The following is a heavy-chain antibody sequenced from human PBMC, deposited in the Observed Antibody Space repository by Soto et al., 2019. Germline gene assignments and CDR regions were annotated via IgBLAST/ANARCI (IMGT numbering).Heavy chain of an antibody. CDR1: SGSISTYY. CDR3: VAGPDRAKSAY. J-gene: IGHJ4*01. CDR2: IYYTGST. V-gene: IGHV4-59*01. Sequence: ETLSLTCTVSSGSISTYYWSWIRQPPGKGLEWIGYIYYTGSTNYNPSLKTRVAISMDTSKNQFSLNLISVTAADTAVYYCVAGPDRAKSAYWGQGTLVTVSS.